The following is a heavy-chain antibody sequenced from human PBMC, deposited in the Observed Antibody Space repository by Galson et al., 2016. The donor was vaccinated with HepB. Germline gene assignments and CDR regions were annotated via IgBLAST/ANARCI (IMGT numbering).Heavy chain of an antibody. D-gene: IGHD1-14*01. Sequence: CAISGDSVSRNGVAWNWIRQSPSRGLEWLGRTYYSSRWNNDYSASVKSRITINLDTPNYLFSLQLSSVTPEDTAVYYCARGRNSAFDSWGQGTLVTVSS. CDR2: TYYSSRWNN. V-gene: IGHV6-1*01. J-gene: IGHJ4*02. CDR3: ARGRNSAFDS. CDR1: GDSVSRNGVA.